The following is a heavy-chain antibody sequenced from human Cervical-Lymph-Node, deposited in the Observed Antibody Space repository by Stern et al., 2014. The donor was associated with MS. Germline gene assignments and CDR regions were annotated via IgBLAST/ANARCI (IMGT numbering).Heavy chain of an antibody. CDR1: GFTFDDYA. V-gene: IGHV3-9*01. J-gene: IGHJ4*02. CDR2: ISWNSGSI. D-gene: IGHD3-22*01. CDR3: AKDIGHRYYDSSGVADY. Sequence: VQLVQSGGGLVQPGRSLRLSCAASGFTFDDYAMHWVRQAPGKGLECVSGISWNSGSIGYADSVKGRFTISRDNAKNSLYLQMNSLRAEDTALYYCAKDIGHRYYDSSGVADYWGQGTLVTVSS.